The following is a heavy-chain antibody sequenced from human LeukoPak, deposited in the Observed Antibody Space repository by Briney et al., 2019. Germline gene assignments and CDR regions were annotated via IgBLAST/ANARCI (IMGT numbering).Heavy chain of an antibody. J-gene: IGHJ5*02. D-gene: IGHD3-3*01. Sequence: GSLRLSCAASGFPFSSYAMSWVRQAPGKGLEWVSAVNGSGGSTYYADSVKGRFTISRDNSKNTLNLLMNSLRAEDTAVYYCAREIFGVVIGTNWFDPWGQGTLVTVSS. CDR1: GFPFSSYA. CDR2: VNGSGGST. V-gene: IGHV3-23*01. CDR3: AREIFGVVIGTNWFDP.